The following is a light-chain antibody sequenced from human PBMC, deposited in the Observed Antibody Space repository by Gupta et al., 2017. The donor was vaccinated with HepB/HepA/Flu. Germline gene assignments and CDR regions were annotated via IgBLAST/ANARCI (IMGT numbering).Light chain of an antibody. CDR3: QQRSSCPLN. V-gene: IGKV3-11*01. CDR1: QSISRY. Sequence: EIVLTQSPSSLSVSLGDRATLSCRTSQSISRYLTWYQQKPGKPPKLLIYAASNWATGIPARFSGSGSGTDFTLTISSLEPEDFATYYCQQRSSCPLNFGPGTKVEI. J-gene: IGKJ3*01. CDR2: AAS.